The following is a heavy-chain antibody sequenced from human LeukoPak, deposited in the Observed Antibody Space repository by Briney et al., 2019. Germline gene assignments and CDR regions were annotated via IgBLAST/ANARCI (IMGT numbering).Heavy chain of an antibody. J-gene: IGHJ3*02. D-gene: IGHD3-16*02. CDR3: AREWAYDYVWGSYRPGRFRASDI. CDR1: GFTFSSYA. Sequence: GGSLRLSCAASGFTFSSYAMHWVRQAPGKGLEWVAVISYDGSNKYYADSVKGRFTISRDNSKNTLYLQMNSLRAEDTAVYYCAREWAYDYVWGSYRPGRFRASDIWGQGTMVTVSS. CDR2: ISYDGSNK. V-gene: IGHV3-30-3*01.